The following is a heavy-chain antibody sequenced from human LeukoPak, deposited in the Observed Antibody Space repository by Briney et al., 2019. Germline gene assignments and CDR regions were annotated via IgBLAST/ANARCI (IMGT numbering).Heavy chain of an antibody. CDR3: VAGWFYNTWHY. J-gene: IGHJ4*02. V-gene: IGHV3-23*01. D-gene: IGHD1-1*01. Sequence: GGSLRLSCAASKFTFSSYSMNWVRQAPGKGLEWVSAISGSGGSTYYADSVKGRFTISRDNSKNTLYLQMNSLRAEDTAVYYCVAGWFYNTWHYWGQGTLVTVSS. CDR1: KFTFSSYS. CDR2: ISGSGGST.